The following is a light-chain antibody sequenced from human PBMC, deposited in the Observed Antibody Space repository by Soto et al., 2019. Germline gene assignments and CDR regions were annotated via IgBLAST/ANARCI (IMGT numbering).Light chain of an antibody. V-gene: IGKV1-27*01. Sequence: DIQMTQSPSSLSASVGDRVTITCRASRGINNYLAWYQQKPGQAPKPLIYSASTLQSGVSYRFSADGSGTDFTLTISSLQPEDVATYYCQKYNTAPPSFGPGTKVDLK. CDR2: SAS. J-gene: IGKJ3*01. CDR3: QKYNTAPPS. CDR1: RGINNY.